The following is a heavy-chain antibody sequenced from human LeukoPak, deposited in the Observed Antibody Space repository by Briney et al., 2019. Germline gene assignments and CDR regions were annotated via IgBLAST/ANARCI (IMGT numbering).Heavy chain of an antibody. CDR2: INSDGSST. D-gene: IGHD3-3*01. CDR3: ARDPPGYDFWSGPLRWVDP. V-gene: IGHV3-74*01. J-gene: IGHJ5*02. Sequence: PGGSLRLSCAASGFTFSSYWMHWVRQAPGKGLVWVSRINSDGSSTSYADSVKGRFTISRDNAKNTLYLQMNSLRAEDTAVYYCARDPPGYDFWSGPLRWVDPWGQGTLVTSPQ. CDR1: GFTFSSYW.